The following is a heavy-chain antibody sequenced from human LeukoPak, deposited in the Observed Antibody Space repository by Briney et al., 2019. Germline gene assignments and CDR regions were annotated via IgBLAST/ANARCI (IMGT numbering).Heavy chain of an antibody. Sequence: GRSLRLSCAASGFSFRSYGMHWVRQAPGKGLEWVAVIWYDGSNKYYADSVKGRFTISRDISKNTPSLQMNSLRAEDTAVYYCARGRRDGYNLGYWGQGTLVAVSS. J-gene: IGHJ4*02. V-gene: IGHV3-33*01. CDR2: IWYDGSNK. CDR3: ARGRRDGYNLGY. CDR1: GFSFRSYG. D-gene: IGHD5-24*01.